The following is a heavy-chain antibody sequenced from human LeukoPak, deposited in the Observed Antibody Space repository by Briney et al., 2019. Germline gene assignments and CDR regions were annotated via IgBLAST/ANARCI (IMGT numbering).Heavy chain of an antibody. J-gene: IGHJ4*02. D-gene: IGHD6-25*01. V-gene: IGHV3-23*01. Sequence: GGSLRLSCAASGFTFSSYAMSWVRQAPGKGLEWVSAISGSGGSTYYADSVKGRFTISRDNPKNTLYLQMNSLRAEDTAVYYCAKLREEISGYFDYWGQGTLVTVSS. CDR2: ISGSGGST. CDR3: AKLREEISGYFDY. CDR1: GFTFSSYA.